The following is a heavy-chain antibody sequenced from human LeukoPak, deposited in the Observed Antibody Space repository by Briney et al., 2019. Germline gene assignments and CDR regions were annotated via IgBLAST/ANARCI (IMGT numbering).Heavy chain of an antibody. J-gene: IGHJ4*02. V-gene: IGHV3-53*01. CDR3: ARGDSSGYYPFDY. D-gene: IGHD3-22*01. CDR2: IYSGGST. Sequence: GGSLRLSCAASGFTVSSNYMSWVRQAPGKGQEWVSVIYSGGSTYYADSVKGRFTISRDNSKNTLYLQMNSLRAEDTAVYYCARGDSSGYYPFDYWGQGTLVTVSS. CDR1: GFTVSSNY.